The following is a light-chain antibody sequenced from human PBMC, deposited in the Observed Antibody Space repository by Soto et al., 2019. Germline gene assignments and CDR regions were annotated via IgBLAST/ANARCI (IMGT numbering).Light chain of an antibody. CDR3: ELFNTYPIT. CDR1: QSVGPW. J-gene: IGKJ5*01. CDR2: KAS. V-gene: IGKV1-5*03. Sequence: IQITQSPSTLSASVGDRVTVTCRASQSVGPWLAWYQQKPGKAPKLLIYKASSLEGGVPSRFSGSGSGTEFTLTISSLQPEDFATYYCELFNTYPITFCQRTLLEIK.